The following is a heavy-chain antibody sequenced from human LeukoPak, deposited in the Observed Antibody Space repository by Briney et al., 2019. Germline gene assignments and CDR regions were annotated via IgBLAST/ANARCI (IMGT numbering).Heavy chain of an antibody. D-gene: IGHD5-12*01. CDR1: GGSFSGYY. CDR2: INHSGST. J-gene: IGHJ5*02. Sequence: SETLSLSCAVYGGSFSGYYWSWIRQPPGKGLEWIGEINHSGSTNYNPSLKSRVTISVDTSKNQFSLKLSSVTAADTAVYYCARGRSGSKPNWFDPWGQGTLVTVSS. CDR3: ARGRSGSKPNWFDP. V-gene: IGHV4-34*01.